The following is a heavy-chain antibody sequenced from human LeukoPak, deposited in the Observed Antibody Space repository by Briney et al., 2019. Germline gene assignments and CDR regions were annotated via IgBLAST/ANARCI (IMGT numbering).Heavy chain of an antibody. V-gene: IGHV4-59*12. D-gene: IGHD3-16*01. CDR1: GGSISSYY. J-gene: IGHJ4*02. CDR2: IYYSGST. CDR3: ARDQPEIGGFDY. Sequence: SETLSLTCTVSGGSISSYYWSWIRQPPGKGLEWIGYIYYSGSTNYNSSLKSRVTISVDTSKNQFSLKLISVTAADTAVYYCARDQPEIGGFDYWGQGTLVTVSS.